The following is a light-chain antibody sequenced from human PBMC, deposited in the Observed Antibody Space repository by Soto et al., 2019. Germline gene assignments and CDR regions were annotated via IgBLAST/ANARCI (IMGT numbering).Light chain of an antibody. J-gene: IGLJ1*01. Sequence: QSALTQPASVSGSPGQSITISCTGTSSDVGSYNLVSWYQHHPGKAPKLLIFEGSKRPSGVSYRFSGSKSGNTASLTISGLQAEDEADYYCSSYTINNSYVFGTGTKLTVL. CDR2: EGS. CDR3: SSYTINNSYV. V-gene: IGLV2-14*02. CDR1: SSDVGSYNL.